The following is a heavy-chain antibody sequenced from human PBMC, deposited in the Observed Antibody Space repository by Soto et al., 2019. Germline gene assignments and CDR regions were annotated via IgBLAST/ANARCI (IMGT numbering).Heavy chain of an antibody. V-gene: IGHV1-46*03. CDR3: ARESSSGSLQSYYYYMDV. J-gene: IGHJ6*03. D-gene: IGHD3-10*01. CDR2: INPSGGST. Sequence: ASVKVSCKASGYTFTSYYMHWVRQAPGQGLEWMGIINPSGGSTSYAQKFQGRDTMTRDTSTSTVYMELSSLRSEDTAVYYCARESSSGSLQSYYYYMDVWGKGTTVTVSS. CDR1: GYTFTSYY.